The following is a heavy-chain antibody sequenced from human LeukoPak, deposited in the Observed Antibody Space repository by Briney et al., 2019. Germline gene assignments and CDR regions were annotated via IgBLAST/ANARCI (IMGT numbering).Heavy chain of an antibody. V-gene: IGHV3-30*14. Sequence: GRSLRLSCAASGFTFSSYAMHWVRQAPGKGLEWVAVISYDGSNKYYADSVKGRFTISRDNSKNTLYLQMNSLRAEDTAVYYCASHHTFDYWGQGTLVTVSS. CDR1: GFTFSSYA. CDR3: ASHHTFDY. J-gene: IGHJ4*02. CDR2: ISYDGSNK.